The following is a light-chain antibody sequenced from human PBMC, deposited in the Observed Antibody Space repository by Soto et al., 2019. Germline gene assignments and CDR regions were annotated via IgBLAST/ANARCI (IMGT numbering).Light chain of an antibody. V-gene: IGLV1-44*01. CDR2: SSN. J-gene: IGLJ2*01. CDR1: SSNIGSNT. CDR3: AAWDDSLNGVV. Sequence: QSVLTQPPSASGTPVQRVTISCSGSSSNIGSNTVNWYQQLPGTAPKLLIYSSNQRPSGVPDRFSGSKSGTSASLAISGLQSEDEADYYCAAWDDSLNGVVFGGGTKLTVL.